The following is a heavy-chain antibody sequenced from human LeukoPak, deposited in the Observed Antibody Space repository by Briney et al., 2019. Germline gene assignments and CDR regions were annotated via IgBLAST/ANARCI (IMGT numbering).Heavy chain of an antibody. D-gene: IGHD5-24*01. CDR2: IKQDGSEK. CDR3: AREEVRSFDN. Sequence: GSLRPSCAASGFMFSSYWMTWVRQAPGKGLEWVANIKQDGSEKYYMSSVRGRFTISRDNAKNSLYLQMNNVRAEDTAVYYCAREEVRSFDNWGQGTLVTVSS. CDR1: GFMFSSYW. V-gene: IGHV3-7*03. J-gene: IGHJ4*02.